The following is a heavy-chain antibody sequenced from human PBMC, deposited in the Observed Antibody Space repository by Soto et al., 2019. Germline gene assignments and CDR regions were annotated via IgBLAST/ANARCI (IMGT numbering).Heavy chain of an antibody. Sequence: ASVKVSCKASGYTFTGHYIHWVRQAPEQGPEWMGEIGPESGATRYAQKFQGRVTLTTDTSTNTAYMELRSLTSDDTAVYYCARDEGGYDILTGYYKAHHFDYWGQGVLGTVS. J-gene: IGHJ4*02. V-gene: IGHV1-2*02. CDR3: ARDEGGYDILTGYYKAHHFDY. CDR2: IGPESGAT. D-gene: IGHD3-9*01. CDR1: GYTFTGHY.